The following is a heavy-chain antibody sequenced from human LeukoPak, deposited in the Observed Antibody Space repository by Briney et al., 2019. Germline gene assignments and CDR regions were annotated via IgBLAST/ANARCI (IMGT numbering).Heavy chain of an antibody. V-gene: IGHV4-59*12. D-gene: IGHD2-2*01. J-gene: IGHJ4*02. CDR1: GGSISSYY. CDR3: ARGRRRIVVVPAAITH. Sequence: PSETLSLTCTVSGGSISSYYWSWIRQPPGKGLEWIGYIYYSGSTNYNPSLKSRVTISVDTSKNQFSLKLSSVTAADTAVYYCARGRRRIVVVPAAITHWGQGTLVTVSS. CDR2: IYYSGST.